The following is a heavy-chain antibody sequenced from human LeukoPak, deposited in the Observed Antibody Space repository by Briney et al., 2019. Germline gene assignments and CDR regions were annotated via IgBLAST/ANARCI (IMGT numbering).Heavy chain of an antibody. D-gene: IGHD3-16*01. Sequence: PSETLSLTCTVSGGSISSYYWSWIRQPPGKGLEWIGHIYYSGSTNYNPSLKSRVTISVDTSKNQFSLKLSSVTAADTAVYYCARVYGYFDYWGQGTLVTVSS. CDR3: ARVYGYFDY. J-gene: IGHJ4*02. CDR2: IYYSGST. V-gene: IGHV4-59*01. CDR1: GGSISSYY.